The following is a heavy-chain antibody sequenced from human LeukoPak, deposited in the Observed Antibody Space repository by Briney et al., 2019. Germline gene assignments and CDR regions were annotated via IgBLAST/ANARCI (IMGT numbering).Heavy chain of an antibody. D-gene: IGHD5-24*01. J-gene: IGHJ4*02. CDR2: INCDGGGT. CDR3: SRVVGMATILYSFDY. V-gene: IGHV3-20*04. Sequence: GGSLRLSCAASGFTFNDYGMRWVRQAPGKGLEWVSCINCDGGGTGYADSVKGRFTISRDNAKNSLYLQMNSLRAEDPAGDYCSRVVGMATILYSFDYWGQGHLVPVSS. CDR1: GFTFNDYG.